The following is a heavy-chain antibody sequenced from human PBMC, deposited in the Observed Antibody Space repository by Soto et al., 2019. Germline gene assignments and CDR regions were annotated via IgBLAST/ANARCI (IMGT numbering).Heavy chain of an antibody. CDR1: GFTFSTYS. D-gene: IGHD6-19*01. Sequence: GVLRLSCAASGFTFSTYSMNWVRQAPGKGLEWVSYISVTTGAIYYADSVKGRFTLSRDNARNSLYLQMNSLRDEDTAVYYCARENRAVAGIDYWG. CDR2: ISVTTGAI. CDR3: ARENRAVAGIDY. J-gene: IGHJ4*01. V-gene: IGHV3-48*02.